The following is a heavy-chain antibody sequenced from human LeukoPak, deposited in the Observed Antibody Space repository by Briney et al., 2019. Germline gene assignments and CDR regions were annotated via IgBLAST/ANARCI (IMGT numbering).Heavy chain of an antibody. CDR3: AKGGLGDWNYGDS. J-gene: IGHJ4*02. D-gene: IGHD1-7*01. CDR2: ISGSGGST. V-gene: IGHV3-23*01. CDR1: GFTFSSYA. Sequence: GGSLRLSCAASGFTFSSYAMSWVRQAPGKGLEWVSAISGSGGSTYYADSVKGRFTISRDNSKNTLYVEMNSLRAEDTAVYYCAKGGLGDWNYGDSWGQGTLITVSS.